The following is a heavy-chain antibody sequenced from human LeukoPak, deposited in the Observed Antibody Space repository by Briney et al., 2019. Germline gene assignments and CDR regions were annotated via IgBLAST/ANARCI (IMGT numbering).Heavy chain of an antibody. J-gene: IGHJ4*02. V-gene: IGHV1-46*01. CDR2: INPSGGST. Sequence: ASVKVSCKASGYTFTSYYMHWVRQAPGQGLEWMGIINPSGGSTSYAQKFQGRVTMTRDTSTSTVYIELSSLRSEDTAVYYCAIVEMATITRFGFDYWGQGTLVTVSS. CDR3: AIVEMATITRFGFDY. CDR1: GYTFTSYY. D-gene: IGHD5-24*01.